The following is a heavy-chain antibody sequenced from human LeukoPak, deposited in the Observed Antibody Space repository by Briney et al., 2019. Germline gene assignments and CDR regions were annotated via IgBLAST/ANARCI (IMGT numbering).Heavy chain of an antibody. J-gene: IGHJ4*02. Sequence: GGSLRLSRAASGFTFSSYAMSWVRQAPGKGLEWVSAISGSGGSTYYADSVKGRFTISRDNSKNTLYLQMNSLRAEDTAVYYCAKDLKALTASSGYYYDYWGQGTLVTVSS. CDR3: AKDLKALTASSGYYYDY. CDR1: GFTFSSYA. CDR2: ISGSGGST. V-gene: IGHV3-23*01. D-gene: IGHD3-22*01.